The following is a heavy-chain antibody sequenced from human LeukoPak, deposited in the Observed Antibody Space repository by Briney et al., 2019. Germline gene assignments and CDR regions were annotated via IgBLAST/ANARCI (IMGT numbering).Heavy chain of an antibody. D-gene: IGHD3-9*01. Sequence: ASVTVSCKVSGYTLTELSMHWVRQAPGKGLEWMGGFDPEDGETIYAQKFQGRVTMTEDTSTDTAYMELSSLRSEDTAVYYCATAGLYYDILTGYYWFDPWGQGTLVTVSS. CDR2: FDPEDGET. CDR1: GYTLTELS. CDR3: ATAGLYYDILTGYYWFDP. J-gene: IGHJ5*02. V-gene: IGHV1-24*01.